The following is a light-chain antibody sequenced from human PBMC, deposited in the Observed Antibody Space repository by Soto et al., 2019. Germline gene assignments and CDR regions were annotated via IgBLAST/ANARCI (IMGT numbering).Light chain of an antibody. CDR1: SSDVGSYNS. Sequence: QSALTQPASVSGSPGQSITISCTGTSSDVGSYNSVSWYQQHPGKAPKLMIYEGSKRHSGVSNRFSGSKSGNTASLTISGLQAEDEAYSYCGSYAGSSVVGGGTKLTVL. J-gene: IGLJ2*01. CDR3: GSYAGSSV. V-gene: IGLV2-23*01. CDR2: EGS.